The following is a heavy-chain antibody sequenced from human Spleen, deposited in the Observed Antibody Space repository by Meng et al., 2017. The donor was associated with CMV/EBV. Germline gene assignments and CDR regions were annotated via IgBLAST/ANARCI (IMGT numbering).Heavy chain of an antibody. Sequence: ASVKVSCKASGYTFTGYYMHWVRQATGQGLEWMGWMNPNSGNTGYAQKFQGRVTMTRNTSISTAYMELSSLRSEDTAVYYCARGVPGTTNFFPSWGQGTLVTVSS. J-gene: IGHJ5*02. V-gene: IGHV1-8*02. CDR1: GYTFTGYY. D-gene: IGHD1-7*01. CDR2: MNPNSGNT. CDR3: ARGVPGTTNFFPS.